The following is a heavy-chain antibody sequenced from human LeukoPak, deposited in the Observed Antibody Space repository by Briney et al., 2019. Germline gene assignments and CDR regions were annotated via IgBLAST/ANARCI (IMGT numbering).Heavy chain of an antibody. CDR3: ARDIAAAYDYYYYYYMDV. V-gene: IGHV3-48*01. CDR1: GFTFSTYS. J-gene: IGHJ6*03. D-gene: IGHD6-13*01. Sequence: GGSLRLSCAASGFTFSTYSMNWVRQAPGKGLEWVSYISGGSSTIYYADSVKGRFTISRDNAKNSLYLQMNSLRAEDTAVYYCARDIAAAYDYYYYYYMDVWGKGTTVTVSS. CDR2: ISGGSSTI.